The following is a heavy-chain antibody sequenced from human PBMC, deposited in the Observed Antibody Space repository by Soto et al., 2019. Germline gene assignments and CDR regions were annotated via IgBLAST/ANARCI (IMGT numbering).Heavy chain of an antibody. Sequence: GGSLRLSCAASGFTFSNYGMHWVRQAPGKGLAWVAGIWYDGNNKCYEESVKGRFTISRDTSKNTLYLQMNSLRADDTAVYYCARDLSGPLDYWGQGTLVTVSS. CDR1: GFTFSNYG. J-gene: IGHJ4*02. CDR3: ARDLSGPLDY. CDR2: IWYDGNNK. V-gene: IGHV3-33*01.